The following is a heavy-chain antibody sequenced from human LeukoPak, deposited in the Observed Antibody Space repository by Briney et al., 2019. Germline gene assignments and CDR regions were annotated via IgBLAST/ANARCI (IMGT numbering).Heavy chain of an antibody. CDR1: GGSISSGGYY. CDR2: IYYSGST. V-gene: IGHV4-31*03. CDR3: ARGPDDAFDI. Sequence: PSETLSLTCTVSGGSISSGGYYWSWIRQHPGKGLEWIGYIYYSGSTYYNPSLKSRVTISVDTSKNQFSLKVSSVTAADTAVYYCARGPDDAFDIWGQGTMVTVSS. J-gene: IGHJ3*02.